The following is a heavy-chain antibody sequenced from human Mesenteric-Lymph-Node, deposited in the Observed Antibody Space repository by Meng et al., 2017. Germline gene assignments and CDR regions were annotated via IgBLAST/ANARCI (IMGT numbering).Heavy chain of an antibody. J-gene: IGHJ4*02. CDR1: GGSINSGDYY. Sequence: QLRLQVSGPGLVKPAQTLSLTCPVSGGSINSGDYYWSWIRQPPGKGLEWIGYIYYTGSTYYNPSLKSRVTISMDTSKNQFSLRLSSVTAADTAVYYCARNYYFDYWGQGTLVTVPS. CDR2: IYYTGST. V-gene: IGHV4-30-4*01. CDR3: ARNYYFDY.